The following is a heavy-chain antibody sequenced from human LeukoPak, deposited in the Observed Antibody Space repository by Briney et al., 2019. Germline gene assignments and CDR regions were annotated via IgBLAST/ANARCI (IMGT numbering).Heavy chain of an antibody. D-gene: IGHD2-2*01. CDR1: GLTLSDSW. V-gene: IGHV3-7*01. CDR3: ARETDSTLFDY. Sequence: GGSLRLSCAASGLTLSDSWMNWVRQAPGKGLEWVANIKQDGSEKNYVDSVKGRVTISRDNAKNSLYLQMNSLRAEDTAVYYCARETDSTLFDYWGQGTLVTVSS. J-gene: IGHJ4*02. CDR2: IKQDGSEK.